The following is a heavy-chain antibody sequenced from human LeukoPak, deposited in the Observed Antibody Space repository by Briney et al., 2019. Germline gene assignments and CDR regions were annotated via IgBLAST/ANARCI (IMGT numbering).Heavy chain of an antibody. CDR3: ANESIRGIAVAAPDY. Sequence: GGSLRLSCAVSGFTFSSYDMNWVRQAPGKGLEWVSFISSSGNTIYYADSVKGRFTISRDNSKNSLYLHLNSLRAEDTAVYYCANESIRGIAVAAPDYWGQGTLVTVSS. CDR1: GFTFSSYD. J-gene: IGHJ4*02. D-gene: IGHD6-19*01. CDR2: ISSSGNTI. V-gene: IGHV3-48*03.